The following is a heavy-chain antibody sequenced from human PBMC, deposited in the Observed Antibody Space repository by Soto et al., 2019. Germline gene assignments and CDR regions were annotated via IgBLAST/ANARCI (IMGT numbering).Heavy chain of an antibody. CDR1: GGSFSGYY. Sequence: SEILSLTCAVYGGSFSGYYWSWIRQPPGKGLEWIGEINHSGSTNYNPSLKSRVTISVDTSKNQFSLKLSPVTAADTAVYYCARGRLRYYYDSSGYLDYWGQGTLVTVSS. J-gene: IGHJ4*02. CDR3: ARGRLRYYYDSSGYLDY. V-gene: IGHV4-34*01. CDR2: INHSGST. D-gene: IGHD3-22*01.